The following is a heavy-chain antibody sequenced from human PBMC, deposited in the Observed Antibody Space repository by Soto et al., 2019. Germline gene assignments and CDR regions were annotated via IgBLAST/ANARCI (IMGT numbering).Heavy chain of an antibody. Sequence: QVQLVQSGAEVKKPGSSVKVSCKASGGTFSSYAISWVRQAPGQGLEWMGGIIPIFGTANYAQKCQGRVTITADESTSTAYRELSSLRSEDTAGYYCARTSKSGWHAVYYYYGMDVWGQGTTVTVSS. J-gene: IGHJ6*02. V-gene: IGHV1-69*01. CDR3: ARTSKSGWHAVYYYYGMDV. CDR1: GGTFSSYA. CDR2: IIPIFGTA. D-gene: IGHD6-19*01.